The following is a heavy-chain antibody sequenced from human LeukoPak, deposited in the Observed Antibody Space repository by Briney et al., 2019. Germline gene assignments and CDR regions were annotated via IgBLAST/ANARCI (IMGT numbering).Heavy chain of an antibody. CDR1: GFTFSSHW. CDR3: ARDQSGYCSGNNCHSLLDY. D-gene: IGHD2-15*01. CDR2: IKQDGSDK. Sequence: GGSLRLSCAASGFTFSSHWMSWVRQAPGKGLEWVANIKQDGSDKYYVDSVKGRFTISRDNAKNSLYLQVNSLRADDTAVYYCARDQSGYCSGNNCHSLLDYWGQGTLVTVSS. V-gene: IGHV3-7*05. J-gene: IGHJ4*02.